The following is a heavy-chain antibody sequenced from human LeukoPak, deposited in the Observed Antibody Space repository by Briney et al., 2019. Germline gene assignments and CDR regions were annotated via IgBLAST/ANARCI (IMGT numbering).Heavy chain of an antibody. Sequence: SETLSLTCAVSGGSFSGYSGSWIRQPPGKGLEWIGEINHSGSTNYNPSLKSRVTISVDTSKNQFSLKLSSVTAADTAVYYCARGPLSSFDYWGQGTLVTVSS. V-gene: IGHV4-34*01. CDR3: ARGPLSSFDY. CDR2: INHSGST. CDR1: GGSFSGYS. D-gene: IGHD2-2*01. J-gene: IGHJ4*02.